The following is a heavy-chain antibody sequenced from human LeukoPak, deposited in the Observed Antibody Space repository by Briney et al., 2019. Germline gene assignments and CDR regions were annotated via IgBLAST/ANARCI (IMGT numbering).Heavy chain of an antibody. CDR1: GFTVSSND. D-gene: IGHD5-24*01. CDR3: ARAEGWLQLMIYYYYYMDV. V-gene: IGHV3-48*04. Sequence: QTGGSLRLSCAASGFTVSSNDMNWVRQAPGKGLEWVSYISSSGSTIYYADSVKGRFTISRDNAKNSLYLQMNSLRAEDTAVYYCARAEGWLQLMIYYYYYMDVWGKGTTVTVSS. J-gene: IGHJ6*03. CDR2: ISSSGSTI.